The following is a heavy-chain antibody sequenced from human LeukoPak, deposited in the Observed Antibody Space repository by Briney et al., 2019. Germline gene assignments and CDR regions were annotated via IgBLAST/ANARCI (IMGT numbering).Heavy chain of an antibody. V-gene: IGHV3-9*01. CDR3: AKSGDYITKYYFDF. J-gene: IGHJ4*02. D-gene: IGHD1-14*01. CDR1: GFTFGDYA. Sequence: SLRLSCAASGFTFGDYAMHWVRQAPGKGLEWVSGISWNSGSIGYADSVKGRFTISRDNAKNSLYLQINSLRAEDTAIYYCAKSGDYITKYYFDFWGQGTVVTVSS. CDR2: ISWNSGSI.